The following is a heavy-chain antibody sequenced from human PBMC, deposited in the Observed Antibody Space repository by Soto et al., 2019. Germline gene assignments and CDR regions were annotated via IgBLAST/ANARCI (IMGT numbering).Heavy chain of an antibody. CDR2: IFYSGTT. V-gene: IGHV4-39*01. J-gene: IGHJ4*02. CDR3: ASYGDYPYY. D-gene: IGHD4-17*01. CDR1: GGSISGSSYY. Sequence: QLQLQESGPGLVKPSETLSLTCTVSGGSISGSSYYWGWIRQPPGKGLEWIGTIFYSGTTYYNPSLKSRVTISVDTSKNQFYLRLTSVTAADTAVYYCASYGDYPYYWGQGTLVTVSS.